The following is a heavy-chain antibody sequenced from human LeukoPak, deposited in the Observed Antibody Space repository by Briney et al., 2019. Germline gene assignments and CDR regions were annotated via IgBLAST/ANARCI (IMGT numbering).Heavy chain of an antibody. Sequence: GGSLRLSCAASGFTFSNYAMNWVRQAPGKGLEWVSGISGNGGSTYYADSVKGRFTISRDNSKNTLYVQMNSLRAEDTAIYYCALVTTDRPFDYWGQGTLVTVSS. V-gene: IGHV3-23*01. CDR1: GFTFSNYA. CDR3: ALVTTDRPFDY. J-gene: IGHJ4*02. D-gene: IGHD4-17*01. CDR2: ISGNGGST.